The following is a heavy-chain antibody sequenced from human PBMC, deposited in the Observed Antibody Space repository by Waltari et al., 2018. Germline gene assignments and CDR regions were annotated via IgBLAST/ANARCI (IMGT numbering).Heavy chain of an antibody. D-gene: IGHD2-15*01. J-gene: IGHJ5*02. Sequence: QVQRVQSGAEVKKPGSSVKVSCKASGGTSSSYAISWVRQAPGQGLEWMGEIIPIRGIANYAQKFQGRVTITADNSTSTAYMELSSRGSEDTAVYYCAREDCSGGSCTNWFDPWGQGTLVTVSS. CDR3: AREDCSGGSCTNWFDP. CDR1: GGTSSSYA. CDR2: IIPIRGIA. V-gene: IGHV1-69*10.